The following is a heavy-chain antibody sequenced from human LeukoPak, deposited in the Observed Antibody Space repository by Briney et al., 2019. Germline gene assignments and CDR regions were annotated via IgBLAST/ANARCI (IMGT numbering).Heavy chain of an antibody. Sequence: GGSLRLSCAASGFTFSSYSMNWVRQAPGKGLEWISYIGTSSSPIYYADSVKGRFTISRDNAKNPLYLQMNSLRDEDTAVYYCARGSGWHDYWGQGTLVTVSS. CDR1: GFTFSSYS. V-gene: IGHV3-48*02. CDR3: ARGSGWHDY. D-gene: IGHD6-19*01. CDR2: IGTSSSPI. J-gene: IGHJ4*02.